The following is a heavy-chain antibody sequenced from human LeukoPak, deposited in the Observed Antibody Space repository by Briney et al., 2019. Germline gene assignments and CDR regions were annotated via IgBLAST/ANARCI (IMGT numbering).Heavy chain of an antibody. V-gene: IGHV1-69*01. J-gene: IGHJ5*02. CDR1: GGTFSSYA. CDR2: IIPIFGTA. CDR3: ASLSTPPPWFDP. Sequence: GSSVKVSCKASGGTFSSYAINWVRQAPGQRLEWMGRIIPIFGTANYAQKFQGRVTITADESTSTAYMELSSLRSEDTAVYYCASLSTPPPWFDPWGQGTLVTVSS. D-gene: IGHD2/OR15-2a*01.